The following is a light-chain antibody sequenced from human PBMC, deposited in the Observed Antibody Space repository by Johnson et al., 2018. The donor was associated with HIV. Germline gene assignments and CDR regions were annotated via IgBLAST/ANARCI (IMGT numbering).Light chain of an antibody. CDR2: DNT. CDR3: GTWDSSLRADV. V-gene: IGLV1-51*01. CDR1: SSNIGNNY. Sequence: QSVLTQPPSVSAAPGQKVTISCSGSSSNIGNNYVSWYQQLPGTAPTLLIYDNTKRPSGIPDRFSGSKSGTPATLGITGLPTGDEADYYGGTWDSSLRADVFGTGTKVTVL. J-gene: IGLJ1*01.